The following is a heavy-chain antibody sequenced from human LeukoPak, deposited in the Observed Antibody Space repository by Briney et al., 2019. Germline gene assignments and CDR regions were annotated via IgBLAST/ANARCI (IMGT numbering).Heavy chain of an antibody. CDR2: ISGSDDGT. J-gene: IGHJ4*02. Sequence: GGSLRLSCAASGFTFSTYAMSWVRQIPGKGLEWVSAISGSDDGTYYADSVKGRFTISRDNAKNSLYLQMNSLRAEDTAVYYCARDYYDSSGYYYFDYWGQGTLVTVSS. CDR1: GFTFSTYA. CDR3: ARDYYDSSGYYYFDY. D-gene: IGHD3-22*01. V-gene: IGHV3-23*01.